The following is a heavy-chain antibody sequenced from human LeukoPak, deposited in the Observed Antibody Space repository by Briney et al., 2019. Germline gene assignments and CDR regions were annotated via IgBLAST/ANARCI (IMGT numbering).Heavy chain of an antibody. J-gene: IGHJ4*02. CDR2: ISYDGSNK. D-gene: IGHD1-1*01. Sequence: GGSLRLSCAASGFTFSSYGMHWVRQAPGKGLEWVAVISYDGSNKYYADSVKGRFTISRDNSKNTLYLQMNSLRAEDTAVYYCAKARRTAGVVPPLNCGGQEPLVPVS. CDR1: GFTFSSYG. CDR3: AKARRTAGVVPPLNC. V-gene: IGHV3-30*18.